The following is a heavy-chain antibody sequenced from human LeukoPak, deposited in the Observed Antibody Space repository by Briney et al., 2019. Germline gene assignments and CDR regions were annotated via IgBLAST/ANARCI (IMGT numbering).Heavy chain of an antibody. CDR1: GFTFSSYS. CDR3: AELGITMIGGV. Sequence: GGSLRLSCAASGFTFSSYSMNWVRQAPGKGLEWVSSITSSSRYIYYADSVKGRFTISRDNAKNSLYLQMNSLRAEDTAVYYCAELGITMIGGVWGKGTTVTISS. V-gene: IGHV3-21*01. CDR2: ITSSSRYI. J-gene: IGHJ6*04. D-gene: IGHD3-10*02.